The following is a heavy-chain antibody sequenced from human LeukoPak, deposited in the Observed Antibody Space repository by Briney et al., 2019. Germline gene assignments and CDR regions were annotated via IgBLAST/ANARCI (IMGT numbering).Heavy chain of an antibody. Sequence: PGGSLRLSCAASGFTFSSFAMTWVRQAPGKGLEWVSTLSDSGGGTYNADSVKGRFTISRDNSKNTLYLQLNSLRAEDTAVYYCARCKSSYNCSPNYWGQGTLVTVSS. CDR2: LSDSGGGT. CDR1: GFTFSSFA. J-gene: IGHJ4*02. D-gene: IGHD3-10*01. V-gene: IGHV3-23*01. CDR3: ARCKSSYNCSPNY.